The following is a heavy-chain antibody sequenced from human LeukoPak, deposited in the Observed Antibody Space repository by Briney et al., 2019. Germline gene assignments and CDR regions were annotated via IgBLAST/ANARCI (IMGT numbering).Heavy chain of an antibody. CDR1: GFTFSPYA. CDR3: ARHPRGYCSGGSCYDGSFDY. Sequence: PGGSLRLSCAASGFTFSPYAMSWVRQAPGKGLEWVSAISGSATSTYYADSVQGRFTISRDNSKNTLYLQMSSPRAEDTAVYYCARHPRGYCSGGSCYDGSFDYWGQGTLVTVSS. CDR2: ISGSATST. J-gene: IGHJ4*02. V-gene: IGHV3-23*01. D-gene: IGHD2-15*01.